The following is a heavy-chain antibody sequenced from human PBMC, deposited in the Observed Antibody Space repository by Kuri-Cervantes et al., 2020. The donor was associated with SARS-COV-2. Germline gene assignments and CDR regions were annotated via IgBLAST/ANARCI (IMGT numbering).Heavy chain of an antibody. D-gene: IGHD1-26*01. CDR1: GFTFDDYA. J-gene: IGHJ3*02. CDR3: ARDNSGSYYGAFDI. CDR2: ISWDGGST. V-gene: IGHV3-43D*04. Sequence: GGSLRLSCAASGFTFDDYAMHWVRQPPRKGLEWVSLISWDGGSTYYADSVKGRFGISRDNSKNTLYLQMNSLRAEDTAVYYCARDNSGSYYGAFDIWGQGTMVTVSS.